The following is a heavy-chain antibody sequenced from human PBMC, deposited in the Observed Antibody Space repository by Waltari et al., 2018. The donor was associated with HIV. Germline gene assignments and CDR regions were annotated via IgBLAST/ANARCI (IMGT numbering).Heavy chain of an antibody. CDR1: GGSFSGYY. CDR3: AGAKGGPEDIVVVPAAIRWFDP. CDR2: INHSGST. V-gene: IGHV4-34*01. J-gene: IGHJ5*02. D-gene: IGHD2-2*01. Sequence: QVQLQQWGAGLLKPSETLSLTCAVYGGSFSGYYWSWIRQPPGKGLEWIGEINHSGSTNYNPALKSRVTISVDTSKNQFSLKLSSVTAADTAVYYCAGAKGGPEDIVVVPAAIRWFDPWGQGTLVTVSS.